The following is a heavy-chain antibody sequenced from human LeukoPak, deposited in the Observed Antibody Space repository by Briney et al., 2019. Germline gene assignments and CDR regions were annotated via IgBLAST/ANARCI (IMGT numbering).Heavy chain of an antibody. CDR3: AKAYYDFTRGFDY. Sequence: GGSLRLSCAVSGSIFSDSWMHWVRQAPGKGLVSVSRINSDGSYTNYADSVKGRFTISRDNAKNTVNLQMNSLRAEDTAVYYCAKAYYDFTRGFDYWGQGTLVTVSS. V-gene: IGHV3-74*01. CDR1: GSIFSDSW. CDR2: INSDGSYT. D-gene: IGHD3-22*01. J-gene: IGHJ4*02.